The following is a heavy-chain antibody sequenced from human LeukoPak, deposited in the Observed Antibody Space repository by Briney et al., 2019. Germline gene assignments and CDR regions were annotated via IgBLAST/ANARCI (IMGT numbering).Heavy chain of an antibody. CDR1: GGSISSGGYS. J-gene: IGHJ4*02. D-gene: IGHD3-3*01. V-gene: IGHV4-30-2*01. CDR3: ARRPPDYDFWSVLYYFDY. Sequence: SQTLSLTCAVSGGSISSGGYSWSWIRQPPGKGLEWIGYIYHSGSTYYNPSLKSRVTISIDTSENQFSLKLSSVTAADTAVYYCARRPPDYDFWSVLYYFDYWGQGTLVTVSS. CDR2: IYHSGST.